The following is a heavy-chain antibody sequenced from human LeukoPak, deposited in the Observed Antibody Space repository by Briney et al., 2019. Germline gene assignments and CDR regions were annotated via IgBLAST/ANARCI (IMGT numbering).Heavy chain of an antibody. D-gene: IGHD3-10*01. V-gene: IGHV3-11*01. CDR1: GFTFSDYY. CDR3: ARGAGSGYYFYMDV. CDR2: ISSSGNTT. J-gene: IGHJ6*03. Sequence: SGGSLRLSCAASGFTFSDYYMSWIRQAPGKGLEWVSYISSSGNTTYHADSVKGRFTISRDNAKNSLYLQMSSLRAEDTALYYCARGAGSGYYFYMDVWGKGTTVTVSS.